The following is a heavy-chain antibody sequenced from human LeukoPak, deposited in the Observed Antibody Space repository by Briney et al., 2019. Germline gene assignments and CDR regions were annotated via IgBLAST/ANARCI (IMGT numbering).Heavy chain of an antibody. CDR2: ITTYNGDT. Sequence: ASVKVSCKASGYTFTTYGLSWVRQAPGQGLEWMGWITTYNGDTDYAQKLQGRVTMTADTSTSTAYMELRSLRSDDTAVYYCAIVLPYFGYWGQGALLTVSS. CDR1: GYTFTTYG. CDR3: AIVLPYFGY. V-gene: IGHV1-18*01. J-gene: IGHJ4*02. D-gene: IGHD3-10*01.